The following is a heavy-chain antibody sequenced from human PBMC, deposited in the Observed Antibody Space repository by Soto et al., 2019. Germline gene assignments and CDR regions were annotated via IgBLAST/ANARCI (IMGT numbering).Heavy chain of an antibody. D-gene: IGHD6-6*01. CDR2: INPSGGNT. J-gene: IGHJ4*02. Sequence: ASVKVSCKASGYTFTSYDMHWVRQAPGQGLEWMGVINPSGGNTNYAQKFQGRVTMTRDTSTSTVYMELSSLRSEDTAVYYCARSAARRYFDYWAQGTLVTVSS. CDR1: GYTFTSYD. V-gene: IGHV1-46*03. CDR3: ARSAARRYFDY.